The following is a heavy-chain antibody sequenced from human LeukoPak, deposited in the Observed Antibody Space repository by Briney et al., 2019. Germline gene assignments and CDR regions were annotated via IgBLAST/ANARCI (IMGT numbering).Heavy chain of an antibody. CDR2: IYYSGSN. CDR1: GGPISSYY. D-gene: IGHD5-12*01. J-gene: IGHJ6*02. Sequence: SETLSLTCTVSGGPISSYYWSWIRQPPGGGLEWIGYIYYSGSNNYNPSLKRRVTISLDTSKSQFSLKLRSVTAADTAVYYCARSGLDSRYYFGMDVWGQGTTVTVSS. CDR3: ARSGLDSRYYFGMDV. V-gene: IGHV4-59*01.